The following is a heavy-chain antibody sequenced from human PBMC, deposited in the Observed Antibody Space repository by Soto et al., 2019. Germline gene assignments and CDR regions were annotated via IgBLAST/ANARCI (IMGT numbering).Heavy chain of an antibody. CDR2: IKQDGSEK. V-gene: IGHV3-7*01. Sequence: GGSLRLSCAASGFTFSSYWMSWVRQAPGKGLEWVSNIKQDGSEKYYVDSVKGRFTISRDNAKNSLYLQMNSLRGEDTAVYYCARDPGTTRFDYWGQGALVTVSS. D-gene: IGHD1-1*01. CDR3: ARDPGTTRFDY. J-gene: IGHJ4*02. CDR1: GFTFSSYW.